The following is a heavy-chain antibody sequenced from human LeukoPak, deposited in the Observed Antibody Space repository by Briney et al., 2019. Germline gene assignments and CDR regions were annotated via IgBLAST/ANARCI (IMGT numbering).Heavy chain of an antibody. CDR2: IYYSGST. D-gene: IGHD1-7*01. J-gene: IGHJ5*02. CDR1: GGSISSGGYY. CDR3: ARARKDWNLFRFAP. V-gene: IGHV4-31*03. Sequence: SSETLSLTCTVSGGSISSGGYYWSWIRQHPGKGLEWIGYIYYSGSTYYNPSLKSRVTISVDTSKNQFSLKPSSVTAADTAVYYCARARKDWNLFRFAPRGQGTLVTVSS.